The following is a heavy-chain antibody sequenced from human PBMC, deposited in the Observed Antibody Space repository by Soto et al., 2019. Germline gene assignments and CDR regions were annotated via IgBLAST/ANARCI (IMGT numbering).Heavy chain of an antibody. J-gene: IGHJ4*02. CDR1: GFTFSSNA. CDR3: AKGQHYYDSSGYYDY. CDR2: LSGSGAST. V-gene: IGHV3-23*01. Sequence: GGSLRLSCAASGFTFSSNAMSWVRRAPGKGLEWVSGLSGSGASTYYADSVKVMFTISRDNSKNTLYLQMNSLRAEDTAVYYCAKGQHYYDSSGYYDYWGQGTLVTVSS. D-gene: IGHD3-22*01.